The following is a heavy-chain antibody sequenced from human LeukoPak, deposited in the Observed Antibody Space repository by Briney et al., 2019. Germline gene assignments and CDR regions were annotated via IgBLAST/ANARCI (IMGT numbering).Heavy chain of an antibody. CDR2: ITGSGGST. CDR1: GFTFSSCA. D-gene: IGHD4-23*01. Sequence: PGGSLRLSCAASGFTFSSCAMNWVRQAPGKGLEWVSLITGSGGSTCYTDSVKGRFTISRDNSKNTLYLQMNSLTAEDTAVYYCAKRTGNSGPFDYWGQGTRVTVSS. J-gene: IGHJ4*02. CDR3: AKRTGNSGPFDY. V-gene: IGHV3-23*01.